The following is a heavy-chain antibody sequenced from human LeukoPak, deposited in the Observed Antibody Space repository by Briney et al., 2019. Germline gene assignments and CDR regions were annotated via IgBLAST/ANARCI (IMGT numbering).Heavy chain of an antibody. CDR2: ISGSGGST. D-gene: IGHD6-13*01. CDR1: GFTFSNYP. CDR3: AKERVIAAVGTVGFDP. Sequence: GSLRLSCAASGFTFSNYPMSWVRQAPGKGLEWVSAISGSGGSTYYADSVKGGFTVSRDNSKNTVYLQMSSLRADDTAVYYCAKERVIAAVGTVGFDPWGQGTLVTVSS. V-gene: IGHV3-23*01. J-gene: IGHJ5*02.